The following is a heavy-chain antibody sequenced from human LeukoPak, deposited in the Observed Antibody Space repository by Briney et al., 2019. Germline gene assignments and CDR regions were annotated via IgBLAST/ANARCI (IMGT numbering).Heavy chain of an antibody. Sequence: ASVKVSCKASGYTFTDYYMHWVRQAPGQGLEWMGWINPNSGDTRYAQKFQSRVTMTRDTSINTAYMELSRLRSDDTAVFYCARGAHIAATAGGWFDPGAREPWSPSPQ. CDR1: GYTFTDYY. D-gene: IGHD2-15*01. J-gene: IGHJ5*02. CDR3: ARGAHIAATAGGWFDP. V-gene: IGHV1-2*02. CDR2: INPNSGDT.